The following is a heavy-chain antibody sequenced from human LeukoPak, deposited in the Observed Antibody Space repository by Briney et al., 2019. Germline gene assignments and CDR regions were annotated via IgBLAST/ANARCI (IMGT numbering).Heavy chain of an antibody. Sequence: GRSLRLSCAASGFTFDDYAMHWVRQAPGKGLELVSGISWNSGSIGYADSVKGRFTISRDNAKNSLYLQMNSLRAEDMALYYCAKDKGAVAGAFDYWGQGTLVTVSS. D-gene: IGHD6-19*01. J-gene: IGHJ4*02. V-gene: IGHV3-9*03. CDR3: AKDKGAVAGAFDY. CDR2: ISWNSGSI. CDR1: GFTFDDYA.